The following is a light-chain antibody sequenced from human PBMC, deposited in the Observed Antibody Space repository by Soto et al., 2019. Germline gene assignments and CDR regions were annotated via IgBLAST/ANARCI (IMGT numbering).Light chain of an antibody. J-gene: IGKJ4*01. CDR2: DAS. V-gene: IGKV3-11*01. Sequence: EVVLTQSPATLSLSPGERAILSCRASESIGNYLAWYQQKLGQAPKLLIYDASHRAIGIPGRFSGDGSGTAFTLTISSLEPEDFAVYYCQWRSDWPPRLTFGGGTKVEIK. CDR1: ESIGNY. CDR3: QWRSDWPPRLT.